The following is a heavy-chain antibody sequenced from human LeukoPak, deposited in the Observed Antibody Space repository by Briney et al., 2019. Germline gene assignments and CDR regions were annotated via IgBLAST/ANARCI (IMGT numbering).Heavy chain of an antibody. D-gene: IGHD3-3*01. Sequence: SVKVSCKASGGTLSSYAISWVRQAPGQGLEWMGGIIPIFGTANYAQKFQGRVTITTDESTSTAYMELSSLRSEDTAVYYCARSPYYDFWSGHGHYFDYWGQGTLVTVSS. CDR2: IIPIFGTA. CDR1: GGTLSSYA. J-gene: IGHJ4*02. CDR3: ARSPYYDFWSGHGHYFDY. V-gene: IGHV1-69*05.